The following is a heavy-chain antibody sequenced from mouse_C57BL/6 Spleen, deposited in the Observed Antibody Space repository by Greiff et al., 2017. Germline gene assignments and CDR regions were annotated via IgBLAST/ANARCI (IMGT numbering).Heavy chain of an antibody. CDR3: ARGTTVVATRYFDV. CDR2: ISSGSSTI. V-gene: IGHV5-17*01. D-gene: IGHD1-1*01. J-gene: IGHJ1*03. Sequence: DVKLVESGGGLVKPGGSLKLSCAASGFTFSDYGMHWVRQAPEKGLEWVAYISSGSSTIYYADTEKGRFTISRDNAKNTLFLQMTSLRSEDTAMYYCARGTTVVATRYFDVWGTGTTVTVSS. CDR1: GFTFSDYG.